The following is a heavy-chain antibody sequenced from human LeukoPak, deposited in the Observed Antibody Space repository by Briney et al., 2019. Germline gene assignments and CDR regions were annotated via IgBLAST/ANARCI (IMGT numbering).Heavy chain of an antibody. CDR1: GFTFSSYA. Sequence: GGSLRLSCAASGFTFSSYAMHWVRQAPGKGLEWVAVISYDGSNKYYADSVRGRFTISRDNSKNTLYLQMNSLRAEDTAVYYCARSGSSGYSFDYWGQGTLVTVSS. CDR3: ARSGSSGYSFDY. D-gene: IGHD3-22*01. CDR2: ISYDGSNK. V-gene: IGHV3-30*04. J-gene: IGHJ4*02.